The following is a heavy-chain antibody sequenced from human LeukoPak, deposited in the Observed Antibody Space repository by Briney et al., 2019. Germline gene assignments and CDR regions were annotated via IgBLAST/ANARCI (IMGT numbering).Heavy chain of an antibody. Sequence: ASVKVSCKASGYTFTGYYMHWVRQAPGQGLEWMGWINPNSGGTNYAQKFQGWVTMTRDTSISTAYMELSRLRSDDTAVYYCARRPSTMIAPFDYWGQGTLVTVSS. J-gene: IGHJ4*02. CDR1: GYTFTGYY. V-gene: IGHV1-2*04. D-gene: IGHD3-22*01. CDR2: INPNSGGT. CDR3: ARRPSTMIAPFDY.